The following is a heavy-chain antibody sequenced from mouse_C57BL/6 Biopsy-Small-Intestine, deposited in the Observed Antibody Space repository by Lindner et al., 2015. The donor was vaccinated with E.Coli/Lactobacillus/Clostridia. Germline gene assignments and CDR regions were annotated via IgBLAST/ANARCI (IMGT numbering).Heavy chain of an antibody. CDR1: GYTFTDQI. CDR2: IHPRDGST. D-gene: IGHD4-1*01. V-gene: IGHV1-78*01. J-gene: IGHJ2*01. Sequence: VQLQESGAELVKPGASVQISCKVSGYTFTDQIIHWMKQRPEQGLEWIGYIHPRDGSTNYNEKFKDKATLTAAKSSSTAYMQLNSLTSEDSAVYFCAREDWDFDYWGQGTTLTVSS. CDR3: AREDWDFDY.